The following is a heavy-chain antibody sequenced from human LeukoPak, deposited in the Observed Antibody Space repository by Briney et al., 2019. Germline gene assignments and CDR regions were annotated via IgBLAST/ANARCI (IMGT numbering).Heavy chain of an antibody. CDR1: GFTFSSYA. CDR2: ISYDGSKT. J-gene: IGHJ4*02. Sequence: GRSLRLSCAASGFTFSSYAMHWVRQAPGKGLEWVAVISYDGSKTYYADSVKGRFTISRDNSKNTLYVQMNSLRAEDTAVYYCVRDVASGHCRSASCPALDYWGQGTLVTVSS. V-gene: IGHV3-30*04. CDR3: VRDVASGHCRSASCPALDY. D-gene: IGHD2-2*01.